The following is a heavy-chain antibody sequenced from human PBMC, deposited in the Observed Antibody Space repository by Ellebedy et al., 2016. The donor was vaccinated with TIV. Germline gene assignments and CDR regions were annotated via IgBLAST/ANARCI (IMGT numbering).Heavy chain of an antibody. V-gene: IGHV3-7*01. CDR3: ARDFTRGIYCSPGSCYSSFFDY. J-gene: IGHJ4*02. CDR1: GFTFSTYW. Sequence: GGSLRLXCAASGFTFSTYWMGWVRQAPGKGLEWVANIKEDGREKFYVDSVKGRFTLFRDNAKNSLYLQMNSLRAEDTAVYYCARDFTRGIYCSPGSCYSSFFDYWGQGTRVTVSS. CDR2: IKEDGREK. D-gene: IGHD2-15*01.